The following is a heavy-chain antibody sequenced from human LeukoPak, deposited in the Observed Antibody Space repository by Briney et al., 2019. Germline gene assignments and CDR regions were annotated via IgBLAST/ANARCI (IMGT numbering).Heavy chain of an antibody. CDR1: GGSISSGDYY. V-gene: IGHV4-30-4*01. CDR3: ARVISGTHDAFDI. Sequence: SETLSLTCTVSGGSISSGDYYWSWIRQPPGKGLEWIGYIYYSESTYYNPSLKSRVTISVDTSKNQFSLKLSSVTAADTAVYYCARVISGTHDAFDIWGQGTMVTVSS. J-gene: IGHJ3*02. CDR2: IYYSEST. D-gene: IGHD2-2*01.